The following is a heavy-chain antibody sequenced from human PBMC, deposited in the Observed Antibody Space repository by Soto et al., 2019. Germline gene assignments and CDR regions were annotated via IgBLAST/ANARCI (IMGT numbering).Heavy chain of an antibody. CDR2: IYYSGST. D-gene: IGHD4-17*01. V-gene: IGHV4-59*08. CDR1: GGSISSYY. Sequence: QVQLQESGPGLVKPSETLSLTCTVSGGSISSYYWSWIRQPPGKGLEWIGYIYYSGSTNYNPSLKSRVTIAVDASKIQFSLKLSSVTAADTVVYYCARRYGPGFDYWGQGTLVTVSS. J-gene: IGHJ4*02. CDR3: ARRYGPGFDY.